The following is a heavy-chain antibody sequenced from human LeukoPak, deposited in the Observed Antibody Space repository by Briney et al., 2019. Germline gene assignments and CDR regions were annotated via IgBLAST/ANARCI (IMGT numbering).Heavy chain of an antibody. CDR3: ARDDFWSGNNWFDP. D-gene: IGHD3-3*01. CDR1: GYTFTSYG. Sequence: ASVKVSYKASGYTFTSYGISWVRQAPGQGLEWMGWISAYNGNTNYAQKLQGRVTMTTDTSTSTAYMELRSLRSDDTAVYYCARDDFWSGNNWFDPWGQGTLVTVSS. CDR2: ISAYNGNT. V-gene: IGHV1-18*01. J-gene: IGHJ5*02.